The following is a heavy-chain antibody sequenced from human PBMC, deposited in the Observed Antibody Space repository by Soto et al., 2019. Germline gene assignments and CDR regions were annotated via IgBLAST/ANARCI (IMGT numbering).Heavy chain of an antibody. J-gene: IGHJ3*02. D-gene: IGHD3-10*01. CDR1: GFTFDDYA. V-gene: IGHV3-43*02. CDR2: ISGDGGST. Sequence: GESLKISCAASGFTFDDYAMHWVRQAPGKGLEWVSLISGDGGSTYYADSVKGRFTISRDNSKNSLYLQMNSLRTEDTALYYCAKDYYSGQPDAFDIWGQGTMVTVSS. CDR3: AKDYYSGQPDAFDI.